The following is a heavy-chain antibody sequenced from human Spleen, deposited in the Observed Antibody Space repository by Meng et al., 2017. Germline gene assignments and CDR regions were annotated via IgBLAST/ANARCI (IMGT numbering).Heavy chain of an antibody. CDR2: IYSGGST. CDR1: GFTVSSNY. Sequence: GESLKISCAASGFTVSSNYMSWVRQAPGKGLEWVSVIYSGGSTYYADSVKGRFTISRDNSKNMLYLQMNSLRAEDTAVYFCANPWGAGWYFDLWGRGTRVTVSS. V-gene: IGHV3-53*01. J-gene: IGHJ2*01. D-gene: IGHD7-27*01. CDR3: ANPWGAGWYFDL.